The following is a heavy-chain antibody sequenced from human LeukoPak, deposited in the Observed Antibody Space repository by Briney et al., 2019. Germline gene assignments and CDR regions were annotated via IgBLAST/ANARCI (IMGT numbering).Heavy chain of an antibody. CDR2: ISAYNGNT. V-gene: IGHV1-18*01. J-gene: IGHJ4*02. CDR1: GYTFTSYG. D-gene: IGHD5-12*01. Sequence: ASVKVSCKASGYTFTSYGISWVRQAPGQGLEWMGWISAYNGNTNYAQKLQGRVTMTTDTSTSTAYMELRSLRSDDTAVYYCARDRERVVATMRYYWGQGTLVTVSS. CDR3: ARDRERVVATMRYY.